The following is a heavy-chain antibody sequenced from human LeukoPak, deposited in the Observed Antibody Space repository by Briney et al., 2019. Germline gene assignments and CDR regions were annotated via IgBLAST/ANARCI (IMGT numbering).Heavy chain of an antibody. CDR2: ISDSGGST. J-gene: IGHJ4*02. V-gene: IGHV3-23*01. CDR1: GLTFSNYA. Sequence: GGSLRLSCAASGLTFSNYAMSWVRQAPGKGLEWVSGISDSGGSTYYADSVKGRFIISRDNSKNTLYLQMNSLRAEDTAVYYCAKRGIMIRGVITLGFHKEAYYFDCWGQGTLVTVSS. D-gene: IGHD3-10*01. CDR3: AKRGIMIRGVITLGFHKEAYYFDC.